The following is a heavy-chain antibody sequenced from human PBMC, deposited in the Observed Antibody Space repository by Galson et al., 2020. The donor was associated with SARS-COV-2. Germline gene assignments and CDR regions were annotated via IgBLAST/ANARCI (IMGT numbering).Heavy chain of an antibody. J-gene: IGHJ4*02. V-gene: IGHV3-30-3*01. Sequence: TGGSLRLSCAASGFTFSTYAMHWVRETPGKGLEWVAVMSHNGGNIYYADSVEGRFTISRDNSKNTLYLQMNSLGAEDTAVYYCARDQSSSSWYVPGYWGQGTLVTVSS. CDR1: GFTFSTYA. CDR3: ARDQSSSSWYVPGY. CDR2: MSHNGGNI. D-gene: IGHD6-13*01.